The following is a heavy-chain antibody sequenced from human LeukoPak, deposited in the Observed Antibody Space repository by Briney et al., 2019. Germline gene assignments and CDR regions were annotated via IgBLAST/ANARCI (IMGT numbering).Heavy chain of an antibody. V-gene: IGHV4-59*01. CDR1: GGSISSSS. Sequence: PSETLSLTCTVSGGSISSSSWSWIRQPPGKGLEWIEYIYYSGSTNYHPSLKSRLTISVDTSRNQFSLKLSSVTAADTAVYFCARSGYKYGADALDIWGQGTMVTVSS. CDR2: IYYSGST. D-gene: IGHD5-18*01. J-gene: IGHJ3*02. CDR3: ARSGYKYGADALDI.